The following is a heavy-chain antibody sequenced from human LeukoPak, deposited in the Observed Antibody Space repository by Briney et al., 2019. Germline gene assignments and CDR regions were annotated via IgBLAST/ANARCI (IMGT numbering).Heavy chain of an antibody. CDR3: ASRGGYYYGMDV. Sequence: ASVKVSCKASGYTFTSYDINWVRQATGQGLEWMGWMNPNSGNTGYAQKFQGRVTMARNTSISTAYMELSSLRSEDTAVYYCASRGGYYYGMDVWGQGTTVTVSS. J-gene: IGHJ6*02. CDR2: MNPNSGNT. CDR1: GYTFTSYD. V-gene: IGHV1-8*01.